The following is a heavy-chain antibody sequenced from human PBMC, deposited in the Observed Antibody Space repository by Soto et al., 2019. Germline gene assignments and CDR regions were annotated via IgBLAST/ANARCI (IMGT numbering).Heavy chain of an antibody. J-gene: IGHJ4*02. V-gene: IGHV4-4*02. CDR1: GVSISSGNW. Sequence: SETLSLTCAVSGVSISSGNWWTWVRQSPQRGLEYIGEIFHDGTANYYPSFERRVAISVDTSKNQFSLKLTSVTAADTAIYFCARLVYDTRLNYMYFDFWGQGTLVAVSS. CDR3: ARLVYDTRLNYMYFDF. D-gene: IGHD3-10*01. CDR2: IFHDGTA.